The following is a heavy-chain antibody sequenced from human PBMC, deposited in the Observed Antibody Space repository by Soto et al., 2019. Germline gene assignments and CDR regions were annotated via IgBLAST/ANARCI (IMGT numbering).Heavy chain of an antibody. Sequence: QVQLQQWGAGLLKPSETLSLTCGVSGGSLSDNSWNWIRQAPGKGLEWIGEINHRGSYNYNPSLKSRVTFSVDTSRNQFSLKVKSVTAADTAVYYCAAGGGFLNGRMVWFDPWGQGTLVTVSS. V-gene: IGHV4-34*01. CDR1: GGSLSDNS. J-gene: IGHJ5*02. CDR3: AAGGGFLNGRMVWFDP. D-gene: IGHD2-15*01. CDR2: INHRGSY.